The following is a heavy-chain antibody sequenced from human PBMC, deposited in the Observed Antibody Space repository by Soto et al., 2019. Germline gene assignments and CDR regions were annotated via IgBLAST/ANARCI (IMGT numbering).Heavy chain of an antibody. CDR2: ISAYNGNT. CDR1: GYTFTSYC. J-gene: IGHJ6*02. Sequence: ASVKVSCKASGYTFTSYCISWVRQAPGQGLEWMGWISAYNGNTNYAQKLQGRVTMTTDTSTSTAYMELRSLRSDDTAVYYCARVRFLEWLLYTQQNYGMDVWGQGTTVTVSS. D-gene: IGHD3-3*01. CDR3: ARVRFLEWLLYTQQNYGMDV. V-gene: IGHV1-18*04.